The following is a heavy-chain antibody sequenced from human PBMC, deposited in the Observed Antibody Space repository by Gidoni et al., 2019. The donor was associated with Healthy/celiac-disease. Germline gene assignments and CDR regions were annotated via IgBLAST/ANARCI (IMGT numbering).Heavy chain of an antibody. V-gene: IGHV4-31*03. CDR3: ARDEGGEMSSNQTGGAFDI. J-gene: IGHJ3*02. CDR2: IYYRGST. D-gene: IGHD6-13*01. Sequence: QVQLQESGPGLVKPSQTLSLTCTVSGGSISSGGYYWSWIRQHPGKGLEWIGYIYYRGSTYYNPSLKSRVTISVDTSKNQFSLKLSSVTAADTAVYYCARDEGGEMSSNQTGGAFDIWGQGTMVTVSS. CDR1: GGSISSGGYY.